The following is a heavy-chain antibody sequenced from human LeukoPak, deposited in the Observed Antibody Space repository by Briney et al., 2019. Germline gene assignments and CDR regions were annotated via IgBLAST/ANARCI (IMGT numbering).Heavy chain of an antibody. CDR2: INPSGGST. CDR1: GYTFTSYY. V-gene: IGHV1-46*01. J-gene: IGHJ4*02. Sequence: ASVKVSCKASGYTFTSYYMHWVRQAPGQGLEWMGIINPSGGSTSYAQKFQGRVTMTRDASTSTVYMELSSLRSEDTAVYYCARDRSSGWPVDYWGQGTLVAVSS. D-gene: IGHD6-19*01. CDR3: ARDRSSGWPVDY.